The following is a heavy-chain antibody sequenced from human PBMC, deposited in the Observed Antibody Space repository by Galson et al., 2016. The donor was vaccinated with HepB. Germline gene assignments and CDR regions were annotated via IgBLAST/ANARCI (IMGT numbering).Heavy chain of an antibody. CDR3: ARLYFGSGGAVDY. Sequence: SLRLSCAASGFTVSNNYMTWVRQAPGKGLEWVSLIYSGGSTYYAASVKGRFTISRDNSKNTLYLQMNSLRAEDTAVYYCARLYFGSGGAVDYWGQGTLVTVSP. CDR1: GFTVSNNY. CDR2: IYSGGST. J-gene: IGHJ4*02. D-gene: IGHD3-10*01. V-gene: IGHV3-53*01.